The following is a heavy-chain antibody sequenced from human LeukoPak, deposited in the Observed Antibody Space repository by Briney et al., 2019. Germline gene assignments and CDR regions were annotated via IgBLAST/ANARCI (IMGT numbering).Heavy chain of an antibody. D-gene: IGHD3-16*02. J-gene: IGHJ3*02. CDR3: ARDTPTELRLGELSLYLGAFDI. Sequence: GGSLRLSCAASGFTVSSNYMSRVRQAPGKGLEWVSVIYSGGSTYYADSVKGRFTISRDNSKNTLYLQMNSLRAEDTAVYYCARDTPTELRLGELSLYLGAFDIWGQGTMVTVSS. V-gene: IGHV3-53*01. CDR1: GFTVSSNY. CDR2: IYSGGST.